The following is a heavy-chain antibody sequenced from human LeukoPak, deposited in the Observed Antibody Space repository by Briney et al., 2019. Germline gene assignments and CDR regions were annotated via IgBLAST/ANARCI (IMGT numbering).Heavy chain of an antibody. CDR2: ISGGGDIT. V-gene: IGHV3-23*01. J-gene: IGHJ4*02. Sequence: GSLRLSCAASGFNFANHAMSWVRQTPGKGLEWVSAISGGGDITYYADSVTGRFTISRDNSKDTLFLQMHSLRPGDTAVYYCVREDTPATANYWGQGTLVTISS. D-gene: IGHD2-21*02. CDR3: VREDTPATANY. CDR1: GFNFANHA.